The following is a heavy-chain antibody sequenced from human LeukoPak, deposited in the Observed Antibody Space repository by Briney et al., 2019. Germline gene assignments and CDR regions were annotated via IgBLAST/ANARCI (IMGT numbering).Heavy chain of an antibody. CDR2: IYYSGST. J-gene: IGHJ4*02. CDR3: ARHYYGSGSYYSNFDY. V-gene: IGHV4-59*08. Sequence: SETLSLTCTVSGGSMSSYYWAWIRQPPGKGLKWIGQIYYSGSTNYHPSLKSRVTISVDTSKNQFSLKLSSVTAADTAVYYCARHYYGSGSYYSNFDYWGQGTLVTVSS. CDR1: GGSMSSYY. D-gene: IGHD3-10*01.